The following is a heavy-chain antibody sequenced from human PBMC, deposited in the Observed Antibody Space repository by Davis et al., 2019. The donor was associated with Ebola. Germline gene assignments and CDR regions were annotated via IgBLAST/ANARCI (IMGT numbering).Heavy chain of an antibody. CDR2: INPSVAST. CDR3: VTENWYRFES. CDR1: GDTLTSYA. D-gene: IGHD1/OR15-1a*01. V-gene: IGHV1-46*03. Sequence: AASVKVSCKAVGDTLTSYAMTWVRQAPGQGLEWMGIINPSVASTSYGQKFQGRITMTGDTSTSTAYMELRSLRSDDTAVYYCVTENWYRFESWGQGTLVTVSS. J-gene: IGHJ4*02.